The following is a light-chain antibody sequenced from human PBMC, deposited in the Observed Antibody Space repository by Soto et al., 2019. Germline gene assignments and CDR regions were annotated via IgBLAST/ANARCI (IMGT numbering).Light chain of an antibody. CDR1: SSDVGGYNY. Sequence: QSALTQPASVSGSPGQSITISCTGTSSDVGGYNYVSWYQQHPGQAPKLLIYKASTRPSGVSNRFSGSKSGNTASLTIPGLQADDESDYYCSSYASSGALVVFGGGTKLTVL. J-gene: IGLJ2*01. V-gene: IGLV2-14*01. CDR2: KAS. CDR3: SSYASSGALVV.